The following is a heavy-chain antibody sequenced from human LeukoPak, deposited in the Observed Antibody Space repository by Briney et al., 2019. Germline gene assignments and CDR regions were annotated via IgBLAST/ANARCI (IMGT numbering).Heavy chain of an antibody. CDR1: GGTFSSYA. J-gene: IGHJ4*02. V-gene: IGHV1-69*05. D-gene: IGHD3-22*01. CDR3: VRVSFRDSSGYYYFDY. Sequence: SVKVSCKASGGTFSSYAISWVRQAPGQGLEWMGGIIPIFGTANYAQKFQGRVTITTDESTSTAYMELSSLRSEDTAVYYCVRVSFRDSSGYYYFDYWGQGTLVTASS. CDR2: IIPIFGTA.